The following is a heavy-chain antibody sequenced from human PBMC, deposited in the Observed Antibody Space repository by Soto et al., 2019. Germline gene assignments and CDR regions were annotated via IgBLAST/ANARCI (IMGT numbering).Heavy chain of an antibody. Sequence: SVKVSCKASGGTCSSYAISWVRQSPLQGLDWMGGIIPIFGTANYAQKFQGRVTITADESTSTAYMELSSLRSEDTAVYYCARDLGGYDYVWGSYRHGWFDPRGQGTLVTVSS. J-gene: IGHJ5*02. CDR3: ARDLGGYDYVWGSYRHGWFDP. CDR2: IIPIFGTA. V-gene: IGHV1-69*13. D-gene: IGHD3-16*02. CDR1: GGTCSSYA.